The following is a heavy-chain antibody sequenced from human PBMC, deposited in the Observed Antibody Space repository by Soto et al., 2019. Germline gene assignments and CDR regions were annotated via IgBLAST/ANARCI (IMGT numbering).Heavy chain of an antibody. CDR2: ISGTGDRT. CDR3: GKDPNGDYVGTFDM. CDR1: GFTFFNYG. D-gene: IGHD4-17*01. J-gene: IGHJ3*02. Sequence: ESGGGLVQPGGSLRLSCVASGFTFFNYGMTWVRQGPGKGLEWVSSISGTGDRTYYADSVKGRFTISRDNSKNTLYLQMDSLRAEDTAVYFCGKDPNGDYVGTFDMWGQGTTVTVSS. V-gene: IGHV3-23*01.